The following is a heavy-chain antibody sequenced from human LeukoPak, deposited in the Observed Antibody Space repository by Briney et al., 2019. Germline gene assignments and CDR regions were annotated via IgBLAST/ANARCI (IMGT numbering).Heavy chain of an antibody. V-gene: IGHV3-74*01. Sequence: GGSLRLSCAASGFTFSRYWMHWVRQVPGKGLVWVSGINRDGSIISYADSVRGRFTISRDNAKNTLYLQMDGLRAQDTAVYYCASNGLGEWELQHVGGQGTLVTVSS. CDR3: ASNGLGEWELQHV. CDR1: GFTFSRYW. D-gene: IGHD1-26*01. CDR2: INRDGSII. J-gene: IGHJ4*02.